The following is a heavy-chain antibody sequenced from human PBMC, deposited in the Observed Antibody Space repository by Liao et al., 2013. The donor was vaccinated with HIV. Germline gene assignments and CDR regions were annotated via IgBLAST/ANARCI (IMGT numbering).Heavy chain of an antibody. CDR2: IYYSGST. V-gene: IGHV4-39*07. CDR1: GGSISSTSYY. Sequence: QLQLQESGPGLVKPSETLSLTCTVSGGSISSTSYYWGWIRQPPGKGLEWIGNIYYSGSTYYNPSLKSRVTISVDTSKNQFSLKLISVTAADTAVYYCARLGSSSWYEASYWYFDLWGRGTLVTVSS. D-gene: IGHD6-13*01. J-gene: IGHJ2*01. CDR3: ARLGSSSWYEASYWYFDL.